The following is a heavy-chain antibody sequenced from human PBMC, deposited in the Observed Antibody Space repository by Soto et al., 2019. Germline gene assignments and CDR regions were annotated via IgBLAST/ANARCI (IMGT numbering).Heavy chain of an antibody. D-gene: IGHD3-10*01. CDR2: IYYTGST. J-gene: IGHJ4*02. CDR3: AKKGHGDGYFDS. V-gene: IGHV4-28*01. CDR1: GYSISGGNW. Sequence: QVQLQESGPGLVKPSDTLSLTCAASGYSISGGNWWGWIRQPPGKGLEWIGYIYYTGSTYYNPSLTSRVTISVATSNNQFSLKLSSVTAVDTAVYYCAKKGHGDGYFDSWGQGTLVTVSS.